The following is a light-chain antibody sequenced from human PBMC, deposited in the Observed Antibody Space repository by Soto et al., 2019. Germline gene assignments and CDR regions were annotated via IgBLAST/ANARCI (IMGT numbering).Light chain of an antibody. CDR1: SSDVGGSDY. Sequence: QSVLTQPRSVSGSPGQSVTISCTGTSSDVGGSDYVSWFQHYPGKGPKLLIYDVTRRPSGVPDRFSGSKSGNTASLTISGLQVEDEADYYCCSHAGSYTFRVCGTGTKVTVL. CDR2: DVT. V-gene: IGLV2-11*01. J-gene: IGLJ1*01. CDR3: CSHAGSYTFRV.